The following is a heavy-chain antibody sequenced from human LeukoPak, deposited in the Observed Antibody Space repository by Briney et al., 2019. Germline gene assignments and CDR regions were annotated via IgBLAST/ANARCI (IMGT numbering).Heavy chain of an antibody. J-gene: IGHJ6*03. CDR2: IIPIFGTA. CDR1: GGTFSSYA. D-gene: IGHD3-10*01. V-gene: IGHV1-69*06. CDR3: ARAVRGSLNYYYYYYMDV. Sequence: SVKVSCKASGGTFSSYAISWVRQAPGQGLEWMGGIIPIFGTANYAQKFQGRVTITADKSTSTAYMELSSLRSEDTAVYYCARAVRGSLNYYYYYYMDVWGKGTTVTVSS.